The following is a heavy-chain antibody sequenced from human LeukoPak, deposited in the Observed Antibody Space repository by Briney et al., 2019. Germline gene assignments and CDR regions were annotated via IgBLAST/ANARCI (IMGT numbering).Heavy chain of an antibody. D-gene: IGHD3-22*01. CDR3: ARHGANTMIVLSYFDR. V-gene: IGHV4-59*08. CDR1: GGPITNFY. J-gene: IGHJ4*02. CDR2: IYHTGSS. Sequence: PSETLSLTCIVSGGPITNFYWSWIRQTPEKGLEWIGYIYHTGSSNYNPSLRSRVAISVDTSRNEFSLKVNSVTAADTAVYYCARHGANTMIVLSYFDRWGQGTLVTVSS.